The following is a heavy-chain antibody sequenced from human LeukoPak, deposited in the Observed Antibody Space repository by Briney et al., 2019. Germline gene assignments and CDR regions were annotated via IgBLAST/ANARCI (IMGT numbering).Heavy chain of an antibody. CDR2: INPSGGRT. Sequence: ASVKVSCKASGYTFTSYYMHWVRQAPGQGLEWMGIINPSGGRTSYAQKFQGRVTMTRDTSTSTVYMELSSLRSEDTAVYYCASGPLVVALEWSFDYWGQGTLVTVSS. D-gene: IGHD3-3*01. V-gene: IGHV1-46*01. J-gene: IGHJ4*02. CDR3: ASGPLVVALEWSFDY. CDR1: GYTFTSYY.